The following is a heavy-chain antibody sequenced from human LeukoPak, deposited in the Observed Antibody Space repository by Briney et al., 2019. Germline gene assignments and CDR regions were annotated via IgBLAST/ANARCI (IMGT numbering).Heavy chain of an antibody. CDR1: GGSISGSDYW. J-gene: IGHJ4*02. V-gene: IGHV4-39*01. CDR3: ARQRGLGSWSFDY. CDR2: IFYTGRT. Sequence: SETLSLTSAVTGGSISGSDYWWAWIRQPPGKGLDWIASIFYTGRTHYNPSLQSRVILSVDTSKNQFSLELNCVTAADTAVYYYARQRGLGSWSFDYWGQEILVTVSS. D-gene: IGHD2-15*01.